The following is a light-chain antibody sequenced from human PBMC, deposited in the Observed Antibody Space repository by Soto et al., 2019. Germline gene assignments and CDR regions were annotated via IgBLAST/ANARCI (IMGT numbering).Light chain of an antibody. Sequence: QSALTQPASVSGYPGQSITISCTGTSSDVGGYKYVSWYQQHPGKAPKLMIYEVRNRPSGVSNRFSGSKSGNTASLTISGLQAEDEADYYCSSFTTRGTLVAFGGGTKLTVL. J-gene: IGLJ2*01. V-gene: IGLV2-14*01. CDR3: SSFTTRGTLVA. CDR2: EVR. CDR1: SSDVGGYKY.